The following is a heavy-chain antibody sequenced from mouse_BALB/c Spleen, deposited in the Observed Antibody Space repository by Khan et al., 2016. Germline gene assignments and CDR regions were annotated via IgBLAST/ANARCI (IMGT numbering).Heavy chain of an antibody. J-gene: IGHJ3*01. Sequence: EVKLEESGGGLVQPGGSMKLSCAASGFTFSDAWMDWVRQSPEKGLEWVAEIRNKANHHATYYAESVKGRFSISRDDSKGTVYLQMTNLRPEDTAIYFCTSRPDWPFDYWCQGTLVTVSA. D-gene: IGHD4-1*01. CDR1: GFTFSDAW. CDR3: TSRPDWPFDY. CDR2: IRNKANHHAT. V-gene: IGHV6-6*01.